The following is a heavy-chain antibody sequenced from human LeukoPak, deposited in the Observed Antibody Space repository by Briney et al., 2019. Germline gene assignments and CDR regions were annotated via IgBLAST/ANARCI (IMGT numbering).Heavy chain of an antibody. J-gene: IGHJ4*02. CDR1: GFTFTNFP. CDR2: ISSNGADT. CDR3: VKEIAFYDY. Sequence: PGGSLRLSCAASGFTFTNFPMHWLRQAPGKGLEFVSAISSNGADTYYADSVRGGFTISRDNSKNTLYLQMTSLRTEDTALYYCVKEIAFYDYWGQGTLVTVSS. V-gene: IGHV3-64D*06. D-gene: IGHD2/OR15-2a*01.